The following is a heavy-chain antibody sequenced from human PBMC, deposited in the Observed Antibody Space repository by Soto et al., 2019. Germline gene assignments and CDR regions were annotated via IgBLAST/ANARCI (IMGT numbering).Heavy chain of an antibody. V-gene: IGHV4-39*01. CDR1: GASISSTAYY. CDR2: VHSGGS. CDR3: ARHQRPVTTFHY. D-gene: IGHD4-17*01. Sequence: QLQLRESSPGLVKPSETLSLTCTVSGASISSTAYYWAWIRQPPGERLQWIGSVHSGGSYYNPSLKSRATISADASNNEFFLSLTSLTAADTALYYCARHQRPVTTFHYWGQGTLVIVSS. J-gene: IGHJ1*01.